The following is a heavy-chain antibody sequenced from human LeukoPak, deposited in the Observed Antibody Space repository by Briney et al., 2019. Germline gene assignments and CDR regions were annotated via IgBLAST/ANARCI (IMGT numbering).Heavy chain of an antibody. V-gene: IGHV3-7*03. CDR2: INHNGNVN. D-gene: IGHD3-16*01. Sequence: GGSLRLSCAASGFTFSSYWMNWARQAPGKGLEWVASINHNGNVNYYVDSVKGRFTISRDNAKTSLYLQMSNLRAEDTAVYFCARGGGLDVWGQGATVTVSS. J-gene: IGHJ6*02. CDR1: GFTFSSYW. CDR3: ARGGGLDV.